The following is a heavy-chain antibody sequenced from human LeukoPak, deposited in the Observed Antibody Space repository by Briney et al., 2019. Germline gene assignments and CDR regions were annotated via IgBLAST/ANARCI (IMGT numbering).Heavy chain of an antibody. V-gene: IGHV3-30*04. CDR2: ISSDGSNK. Sequence: GGSLRLSCAASGFTFSSYAMHWVRQAPGKGLEWVAVISSDGSNKYYADSMKGRFTISRDNAKNSLYLQMNSLRAEDTAVYYCARRGYCSGGSCYHYYCMDVWGKGTTVTVSS. CDR1: GFTFSSYA. CDR3: ARRGYCSGGSCYHYYCMDV. D-gene: IGHD2-15*01. J-gene: IGHJ6*03.